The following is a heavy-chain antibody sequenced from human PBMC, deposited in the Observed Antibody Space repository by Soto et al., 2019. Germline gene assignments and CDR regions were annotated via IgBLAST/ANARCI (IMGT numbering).Heavy chain of an antibody. CDR1: GYTFTTYG. CDR3: ARAVAGTGAYYYYYMDV. D-gene: IGHD6-19*01. Sequence: QVQLVQSGAEVKKPGASVKVSCKASGYTFTTYGISWVRQAPEQGLEWMGWISAYNENTNYAQNLQGRVTMTTDTPTSTAYMELRSLRSDDTAVYYCARAVAGTGAYYYYYMDVWGKGTTVTVSS. V-gene: IGHV1-18*01. J-gene: IGHJ6*03. CDR2: ISAYNENT.